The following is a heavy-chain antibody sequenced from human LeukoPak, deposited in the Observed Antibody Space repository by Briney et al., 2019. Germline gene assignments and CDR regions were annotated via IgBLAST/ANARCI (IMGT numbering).Heavy chain of an antibody. V-gene: IGHV4-39*07. CDR1: GGSISSSSYY. CDR3: ATQQEDIVVVVAAVHAFDI. CDR2: IYYSGST. D-gene: IGHD2-15*01. Sequence: SETLSLTCTVSGGSISSSSYYWGWIRQPPGKGLEWIGSIYYSGSTYYNPSLKSRVTISVDTSKNQFSLKLSSVTAADTAVYYCATQQEDIVVVVAAVHAFDIWGQGTMVTVSS. J-gene: IGHJ3*02.